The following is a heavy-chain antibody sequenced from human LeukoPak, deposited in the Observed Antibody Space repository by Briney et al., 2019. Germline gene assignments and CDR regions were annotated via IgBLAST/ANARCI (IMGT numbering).Heavy chain of an antibody. CDR3: ARDRPLSWSGYSSYFDY. Sequence: GGSLRLSCVASGFSFSSYAMHWVRQAPGKGLEWVAVISYDGSNKYYADSVKGRFTISRDNAKNSLYLQMNSLRAEDTAVYYCARDRPLSWSGYSSYFDYWGQGTLVTVSS. CDR2: ISYDGSNK. D-gene: IGHD3-3*01. CDR1: GFSFSSYA. V-gene: IGHV3-30*04. J-gene: IGHJ4*02.